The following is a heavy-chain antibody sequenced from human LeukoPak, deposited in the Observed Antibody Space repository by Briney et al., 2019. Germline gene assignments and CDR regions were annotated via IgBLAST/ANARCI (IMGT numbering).Heavy chain of an antibody. CDR2: ISGSGGST. CDR3: AKFVGSNGSGRRGYFDY. CDR1: GFTFSSYA. J-gene: IGHJ4*02. V-gene: IGHV3-23*01. D-gene: IGHD3-10*01. Sequence: GGSLRLSCAASGFTFSSYAMSWVRQAPGKGLEWVSAISGSGGSTYYADSVKGRFTISRDNSKNTLYLQMNSLRAEDTAVYYCAKFVGSNGSGRRGYFDYWGQGTLVTVSS.